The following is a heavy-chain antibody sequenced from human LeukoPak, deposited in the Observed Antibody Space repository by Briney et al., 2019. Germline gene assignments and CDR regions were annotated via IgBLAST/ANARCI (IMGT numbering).Heavy chain of an antibody. V-gene: IGHV5-51*01. J-gene: IGHJ5*02. Sequence: GGSLRLSCKGSRYTFPSYWIGWVRQTPGKGLEWMGIIYPGDSDTRYSPSFQGQVTISADKSISTAYLQWSSLKASDTAMYYCARGEMATISWFDPWGQGTLVTVSS. CDR1: RYTFPSYW. D-gene: IGHD5-24*01. CDR3: ARGEMATISWFDP. CDR2: IYPGDSDT.